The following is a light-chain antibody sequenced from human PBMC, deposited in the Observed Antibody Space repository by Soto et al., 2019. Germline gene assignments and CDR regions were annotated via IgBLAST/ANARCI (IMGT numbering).Light chain of an antibody. CDR1: QSISSN. CDR2: GAS. V-gene: IGKV3D-15*01. J-gene: IGKJ4*01. Sequence: EILMTQSPGTLSVSPGEGATLSCGASQSISSNLAWYQQKPGQAPRLLIYGASTRATGVPARFSGSGSGTEFTLTISSLQSEDSAVYYCQQYHNWVTFGGGTKVDIK. CDR3: QQYHNWVT.